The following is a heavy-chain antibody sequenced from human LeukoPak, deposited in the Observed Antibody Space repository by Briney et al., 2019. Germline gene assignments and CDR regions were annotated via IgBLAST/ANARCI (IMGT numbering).Heavy chain of an antibody. D-gene: IGHD3-16*01. Sequence: LETLSLTCTVSGGPISSGGYCWSWIRQHPGKGLEWIGYIYYSGSTYYNPSLKSRVTISVDTSKNQFSLKLSSVTAADTAVHYCARVSVAVGGDYFDYWGQGTLVTVSS. CDR1: GGPISSGGYC. CDR3: ARVSVAVGGDYFDY. J-gene: IGHJ4*02. CDR2: IYYSGST. V-gene: IGHV4-31*02.